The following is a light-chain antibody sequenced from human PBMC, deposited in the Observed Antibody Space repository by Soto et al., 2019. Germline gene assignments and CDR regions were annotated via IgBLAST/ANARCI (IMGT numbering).Light chain of an antibody. Sequence: ETALTQSPGPLSLSPGERATLSCRSSQSVRNNYLAWYQQKTGQAPRLIIYGASTRATGIPARFNGSWSGTEFTLTISSLQSEDVAVYYCQQYNNWPITFGQGTRLEI. CDR1: QSVRNN. J-gene: IGKJ5*01. CDR2: GAS. V-gene: IGKV3-15*01. CDR3: QQYNNWPIT.